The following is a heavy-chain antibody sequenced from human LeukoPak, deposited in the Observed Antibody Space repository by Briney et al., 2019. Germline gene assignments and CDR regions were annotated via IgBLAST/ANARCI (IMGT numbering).Heavy chain of an antibody. V-gene: IGHV3-7*01. Sequence: GGSLRLSCAASGFTFSSYWMSWVRQAPGKGLEWVANIKQDGSEKYYVDSVKGRFTISRDNAKNSLYLQMNSLRAEDTAVYYCARRAGKRVRYYYYYVDVWGKGTTVTVSS. CDR2: IKQDGSEK. D-gene: IGHD1-1*01. CDR1: GFTFSSYW. J-gene: IGHJ6*03. CDR3: ARRAGKRVRYYYYYVDV.